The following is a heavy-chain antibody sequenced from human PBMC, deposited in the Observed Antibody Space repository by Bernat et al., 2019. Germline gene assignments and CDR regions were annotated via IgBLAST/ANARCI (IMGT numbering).Heavy chain of an antibody. V-gene: IGHV3-7*03. CDR2: IQHDGSAK. Sequence: EVQLVESGGGLVQPGGSLRLSCAASGFTFSSYWMNWVRQAPGQGLEWVANIQHDGSAKFYVDSMKGRFSISRVNAKNSLYLQMNSLRAEDTAVYYCARGTSAPGLPDYYYGMDVWGQGTTVTVSS. CDR1: GFTFSSYW. J-gene: IGHJ6*02. CDR3: ARGTSAPGLPDYYYGMDV.